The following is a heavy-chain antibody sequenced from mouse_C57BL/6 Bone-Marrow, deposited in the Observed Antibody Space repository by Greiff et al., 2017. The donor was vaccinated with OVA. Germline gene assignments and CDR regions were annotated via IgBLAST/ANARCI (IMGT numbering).Heavy chain of an antibody. V-gene: IGHV5-12*01. CDR3: ARQSPSTTVVATGAMDY. CDR1: GFTFSDYY. CDR2: ISNGGGST. J-gene: IGHJ4*01. Sequence: EVQVVESGGGLVQPGGSLKLSCAASGFTFSDYYMYWVRQTPEKRLEWVAYISNGGGSTYYPDTVKGRFTITRDNAKNTLYLQMSRLKSEDTAMYYCARQSPSTTVVATGAMDYWGQGTSVTVSS. D-gene: IGHD1-1*01.